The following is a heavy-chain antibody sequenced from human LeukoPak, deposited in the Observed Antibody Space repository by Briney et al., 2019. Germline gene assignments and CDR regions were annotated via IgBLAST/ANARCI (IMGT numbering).Heavy chain of an antibody. CDR2: IYYSGST. J-gene: IGHJ5*02. CDR3: GRHWEYSRSWTEFDP. CDR1: GGSISSYY. Sequence: PSETLSLTCTVSGGSISSYYWTWIRQPPGKGLEWIGYIYYSGSTNYNPSLKSRVTISVDTSKNQFSLKLSSVTAADTAVYYCGRHWEYSRSWTEFDPWGQGTLVTVSS. V-gene: IGHV4-59*08. D-gene: IGHD6-13*01.